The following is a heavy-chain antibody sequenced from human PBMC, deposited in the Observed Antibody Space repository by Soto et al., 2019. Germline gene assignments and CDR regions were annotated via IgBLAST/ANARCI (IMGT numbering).Heavy chain of an antibody. V-gene: IGHV4-59*08. Sequence: QVQLQESGPGLVKPSETLSLTCTVSGGSISSFDWNWIRQSPGKGLEWIGYISYSGSTNYNPSLKSPVSISVDTSKNQFSLKLSSVTAADTAVYYCARQDTSGYAFDYWGQGTLVTVSS. D-gene: IGHD3-22*01. CDR3: ARQDTSGYAFDY. CDR2: ISYSGST. J-gene: IGHJ4*02. CDR1: GGSISSFD.